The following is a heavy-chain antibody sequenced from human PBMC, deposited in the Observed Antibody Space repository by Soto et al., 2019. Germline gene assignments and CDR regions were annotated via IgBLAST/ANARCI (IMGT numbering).Heavy chain of an antibody. J-gene: IGHJ6*02. CDR2: IYYSGST. CDR1: GGSISSSSYY. V-gene: IGHV4-39*01. CDR3: ATGDCGGNSEGMDV. D-gene: IGHD2-21*02. Sequence: SETLSLTCTVSGGSISSSSYYWGWIRQPPGKGLEWIGSIYYSGSTYYNPSPKSRVTISVDTSKNQFSLKLSSVTAADTAVYYCATGDCGGNSEGMDVWGQGTTVTVSS.